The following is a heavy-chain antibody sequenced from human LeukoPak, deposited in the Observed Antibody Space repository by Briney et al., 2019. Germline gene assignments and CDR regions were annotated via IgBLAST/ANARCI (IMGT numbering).Heavy chain of an antibody. Sequence: ASVKLSCTASGYTCTIYGISWVRQAPGQRLEWMGWISAYNGNTNYAQKLQGRVTMTTDTSTSTAYMELRSLRSDDTAVYYCAREPDPSYSGTPDYWGQGTLVTVSS. D-gene: IGHD1-26*01. CDR3: AREPDPSYSGTPDY. CDR2: ISAYNGNT. CDR1: GYTCTIYG. V-gene: IGHV1-18*01. J-gene: IGHJ4*02.